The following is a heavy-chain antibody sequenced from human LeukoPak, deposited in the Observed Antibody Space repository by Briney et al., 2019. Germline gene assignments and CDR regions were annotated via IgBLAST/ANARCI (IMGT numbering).Heavy chain of an antibody. J-gene: IGHJ4*02. D-gene: IGHD4-23*01. Sequence: GGSLRLSCAASGFTLSSHWMTWVRQVPGRGPEWVANVNRDGSETYYLDSVKGRFTISRDNAKNTLYLQMNSLRAEDTAVYYCARVHGGNSGGDFDYWGQGTLVTVSS. CDR2: VNRDGSET. CDR3: ARVHGGNSGGDFDY. CDR1: GFTLSSHW. V-gene: IGHV3-7*01.